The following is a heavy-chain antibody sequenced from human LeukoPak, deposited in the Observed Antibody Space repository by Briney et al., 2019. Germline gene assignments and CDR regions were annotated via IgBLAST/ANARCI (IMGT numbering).Heavy chain of an antibody. Sequence: SETLSLTCAVYGGSFSGYYWRWIRQPPGKGLEWIGEINHSGSTNYNPSLKSRVTISVDTSKNQFSLKLSSVTAADTAVYYCARRSSGWSTYYYYYMDVWGKGTTVTISS. V-gene: IGHV4-34*01. CDR2: INHSGST. CDR1: GGSFSGYY. J-gene: IGHJ6*03. CDR3: ARRSSGWSTYYYYYMDV. D-gene: IGHD6-19*01.